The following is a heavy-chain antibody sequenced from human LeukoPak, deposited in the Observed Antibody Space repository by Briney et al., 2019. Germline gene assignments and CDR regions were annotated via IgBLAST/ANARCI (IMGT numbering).Heavy chain of an antibody. CDR1: GDSVSSNSAA. J-gene: IGHJ4*02. CDR3: AREGRGYTSYDYYDSSGYYYFDY. D-gene: IGHD3-22*01. V-gene: IGHV6-1*01. CDR2: TYYRSKWYN. Sequence: SQTLSLTCAISGDSVSSNSAAWNWIRQTPSRGLEWLGRTYYRSKWYNDYAVSVKSRITINPDTSKNQFSLQLNSVTPEDTAVYYCAREGRGYTSYDYYDSSGYYYFDYWGQGTLVTVSS.